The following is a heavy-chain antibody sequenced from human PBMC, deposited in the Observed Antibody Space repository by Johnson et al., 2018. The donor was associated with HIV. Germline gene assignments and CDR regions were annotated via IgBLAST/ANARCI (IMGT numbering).Heavy chain of an antibody. Sequence: QVQLVESGGGLVQPGGSLRLPCAASGFTFSSDWMSWVRQAPGKGLEGVAVIWYDGSNKDYADSVKGRFTISRDNSKNTLYLQMNSRSAEDTAVYYCAKGLLGLRWAMWG. CDR2: IWYDGSNK. J-gene: IGHJ1*01. CDR3: AKGLLGLRWAM. D-gene: IGHD6-13*01. CDR1: GFTFSSDW. V-gene: IGHV3-33*06.